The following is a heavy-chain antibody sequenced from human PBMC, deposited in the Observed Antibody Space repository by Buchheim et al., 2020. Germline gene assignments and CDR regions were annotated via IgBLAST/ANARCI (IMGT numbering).Heavy chain of an antibody. CDR2: ISYDGSNK. V-gene: IGHV3-30*18. D-gene: IGHD4-17*01. CDR1: GFTFSSYG. CDR3: AKDWYGALDY. J-gene: IGHJ4*02. Sequence: QVQLVESGGGVVQPGRSLRLSCAASGFTFSSYGMHWVRQAPGKGLEWVAVISYDGSNKYYADSVKGRFTISRDNSKNTLYLKMNSLRAEDTAVYYCAKDWYGALDYWGQGTL.